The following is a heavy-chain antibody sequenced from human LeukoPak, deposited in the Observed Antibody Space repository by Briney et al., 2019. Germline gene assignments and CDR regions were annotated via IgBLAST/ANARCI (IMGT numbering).Heavy chain of an antibody. CDR1: GGTFSSYA. D-gene: IGHD2-15*01. Sequence: AASVKVSCKASGGTFSSYAISWVRQAPGQGLEWMGGIIPIFGTANYAQKFQGRVTITTDEPTSTAYMELSSLRSEDTAVYYCARGGYCSGGSCYAVYWGQGTLVTVSS. V-gene: IGHV1-69*05. CDR3: ARGGYCSGGSCYAVY. CDR2: IIPIFGTA. J-gene: IGHJ4*02.